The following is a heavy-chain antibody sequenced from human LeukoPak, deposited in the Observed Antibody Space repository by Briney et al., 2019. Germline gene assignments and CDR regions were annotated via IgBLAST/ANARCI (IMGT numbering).Heavy chain of an antibody. J-gene: IGHJ3*02. Sequence: PSDTVSLTCTVSGASITSYFWTWIRQPPGKGLDWIAYISYSGNTNNNPSLKSRVTTSIDTSKNQFSLKLTSATAADTAMYYCARADYGDHGTTFDIWGQGTMVTVSS. V-gene: IGHV4-59*07. CDR2: ISYSGNT. CDR3: ARADYGDHGTTFDI. D-gene: IGHD4-17*01. CDR1: GASITSYF.